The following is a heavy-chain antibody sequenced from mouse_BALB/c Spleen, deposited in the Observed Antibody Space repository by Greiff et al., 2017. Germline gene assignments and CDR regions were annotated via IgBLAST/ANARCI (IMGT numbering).Heavy chain of an antibody. CDR3: TRFYYGKDYAMDY. V-gene: IGHV1-15*01. CDR2: IHPGSGGT. CDR1: GYPFTAYE. Sequence: QVQLQQSGAELVRPGASVKLSCKALGYPFTAYEMPWVKQKPVHGLEWNGAIHPGSGGTAYNQKFKGKATLTADKSSSTAYMELSSLTSEDSAVYYCTRFYYGKDYAMDYWGQGTSVTVSS. J-gene: IGHJ4*01. D-gene: IGHD2-1*01.